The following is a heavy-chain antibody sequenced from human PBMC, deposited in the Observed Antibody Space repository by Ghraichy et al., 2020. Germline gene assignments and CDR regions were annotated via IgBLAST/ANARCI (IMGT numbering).Heavy chain of an antibody. Sequence: PETLSLTCTVSGGSVSSGSYYWSWIRQPPGKGLEWIGYIYYSGSTNYNPSLKSRVTISVDTSKNQFSLKLSSVTAADTAVYYCGADPAYGGNWVGAFDIWGQGTMVTVSS. CDR1: GGSVSSGSYY. CDR2: IYYSGST. J-gene: IGHJ3*02. D-gene: IGHD4-23*01. CDR3: GADPAYGGNWVGAFDI. V-gene: IGHV4-61*01.